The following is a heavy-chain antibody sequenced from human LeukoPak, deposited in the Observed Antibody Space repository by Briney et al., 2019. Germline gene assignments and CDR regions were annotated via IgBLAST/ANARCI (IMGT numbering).Heavy chain of an antibody. V-gene: IGHV4-61*02. CDR1: GGSISSGSYY. D-gene: IGHD3-10*01. Sequence: SETLSLTCTVSGGSISSGSYYWSWIRQPAGKGLEWIGRIYTSGSTNYNPSLKSRVTISVDTSKNQFSLKLSSVTAADTAVYYCARATGMWFGEYSFDPWGQGTLVTVSS. J-gene: IGHJ5*02. CDR3: ARATGMWFGEYSFDP. CDR2: IYTSGST.